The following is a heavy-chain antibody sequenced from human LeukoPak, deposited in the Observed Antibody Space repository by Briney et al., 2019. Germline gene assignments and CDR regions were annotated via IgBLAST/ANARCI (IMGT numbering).Heavy chain of an antibody. D-gene: IGHD3-22*01. V-gene: IGHV3-23*01. CDR2: ISGSDGST. Sequence: GGSLRLSCAASGFTFDDYGMSWVRQAPGKGLEWVSGISGSDGSTYYADSVKGRFTISRDNSKNTLYLQMNSLRAEDTAVYYCAREMHYYDSSGYRDWGQGTLVTVSS. J-gene: IGHJ4*02. CDR3: AREMHYYDSSGYRD. CDR1: GFTFDDYG.